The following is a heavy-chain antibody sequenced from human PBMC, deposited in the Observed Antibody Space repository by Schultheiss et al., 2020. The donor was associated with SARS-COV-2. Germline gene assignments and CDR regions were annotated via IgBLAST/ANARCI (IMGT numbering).Heavy chain of an antibody. J-gene: IGHJ6*03. CDR3: ARGIVVVPAARRYYYYMDV. D-gene: IGHD2-2*01. CDR1: GGSISSYY. V-gene: IGHV4-4*07. CDR2: TYTSGST. Sequence: SQTLSLTCTVSGGSISSYYWSWIRQPAGKGLEWIGRTYTSGSTNYNPSLKSRVTMSVDTSKNQFSLKLSSVTAADTAVYYCARGIVVVPAARRYYYYMDVWGKGTTVTVSS.